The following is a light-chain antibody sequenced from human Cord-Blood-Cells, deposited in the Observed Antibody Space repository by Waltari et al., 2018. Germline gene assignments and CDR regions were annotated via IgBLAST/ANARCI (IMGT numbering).Light chain of an antibody. CDR3: QVWDSSSDHVV. CDR2: DVS. J-gene: IGLJ2*01. V-gene: IGLV3-21*03. Sequence: SYVLTQPPSVSVAPGKTARITCGGNNIGSKSVHWYQQKPGQAPVLVVYDVSARPSGIPGRCSGSNSGNTATLTISRVEAGDEADYYCQVWDSSSDHVVFGGGTKLTVL. CDR1: NIGSKS.